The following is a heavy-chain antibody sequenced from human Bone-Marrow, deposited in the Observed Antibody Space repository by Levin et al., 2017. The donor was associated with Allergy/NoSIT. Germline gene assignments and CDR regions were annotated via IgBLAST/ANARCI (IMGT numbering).Heavy chain of an antibody. CDR3: ARGQNAHYRDDAVDI. V-gene: IGHV4-30-2*01. CDR1: GGSISGGGYP. Sequence: SETLSLTCAVSGGSISGGGYPWTWIRQPPGGGPEWLGYVYSTGGVYYNPALKSRVSISLDKTKTSFSLQLTSATAPDTAIYFWARGQNAHYRDDAVDIWGQGTMVTVST. D-gene: IGHD3-16*02. J-gene: IGHJ3*02. CDR2: VYSTGGV.